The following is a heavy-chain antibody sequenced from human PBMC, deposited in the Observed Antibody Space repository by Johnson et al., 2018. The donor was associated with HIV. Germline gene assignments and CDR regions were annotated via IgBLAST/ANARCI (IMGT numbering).Heavy chain of an antibody. Sequence: VQLVESGGGVVQPGRSLRLSCAASGFTFSDYGMHWVRQAPGKGLEWLAVIWHDGRNKFYADSMKGRFIISRDNSKKTLSLQINSLRGDDTATYYDPGAFDIWGQGTMVTVSS. CDR1: GFTFSDYG. J-gene: IGHJ3*02. CDR3: PGAFDI. V-gene: IGHV3-33*01. CDR2: IWHDGRNK.